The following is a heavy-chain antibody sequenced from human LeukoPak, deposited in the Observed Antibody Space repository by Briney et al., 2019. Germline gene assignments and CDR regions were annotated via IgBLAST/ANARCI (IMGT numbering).Heavy chain of an antibody. CDR1: GFVFSSYG. Sequence: GGSLRLSCAASGFVFSSYGMHWVRQAPGKGLEWVAFIRFDGSNEYYADSVKGRFTISRDNSKNTLYLQINNLRAEDTAIYYCDASDFWGQGTLVTVSS. J-gene: IGHJ4*02. CDR2: IRFDGSNE. CDR3: DASDF. V-gene: IGHV3-30*02.